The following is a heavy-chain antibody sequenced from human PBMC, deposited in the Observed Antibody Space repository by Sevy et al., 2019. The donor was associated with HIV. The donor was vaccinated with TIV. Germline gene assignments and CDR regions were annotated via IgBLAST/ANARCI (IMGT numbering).Heavy chain of an antibody. CDR1: GFTFSTYW. Sequence: GGSLRLSCAASGFTFSTYWMHWVRQAPGKGLVWVSRINRDGSSTDYADSVKGRFTISRDNTKNTRYLQMNSLRAEDTAVYSCARDRNFYDSSYDSWGQGTLVTVSS. D-gene: IGHD3-22*01. CDR2: INRDGSST. J-gene: IGHJ4*02. CDR3: ARDRNFYDSSYDS. V-gene: IGHV3-74*01.